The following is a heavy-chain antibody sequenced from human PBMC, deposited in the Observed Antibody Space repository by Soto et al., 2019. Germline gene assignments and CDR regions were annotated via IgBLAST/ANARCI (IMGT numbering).Heavy chain of an antibody. V-gene: IGHV3-23*01. D-gene: IGHD1-1*01. J-gene: IGHJ5*02. Sequence: GGSLRLSCAASGFTFSSYAMSWVRQAPGKGLEWVSAISGSGGSTYYADSVKGRFTISRDNSKNTLYLQMNSLRAEDTAVYYCAKDLYNWNDGVVNWFDPWGQGTLVTVSS. CDR3: AKDLYNWNDGVVNWFDP. CDR2: ISGSGGST. CDR1: GFTFSSYA.